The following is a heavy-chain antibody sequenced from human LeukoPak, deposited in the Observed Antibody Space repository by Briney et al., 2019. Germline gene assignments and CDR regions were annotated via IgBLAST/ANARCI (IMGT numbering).Heavy chain of an antibody. V-gene: IGHV4-59*01. J-gene: IGHJ4*02. CDR1: GDSISSSY. Sequence: PSETLSLTCTVSGDSISSSYWSWIRQPPGKGLEWIGYISYSGSTSSNPSLRSRVTISVDTSKNQFSLKLSSVTAADTAVYYCARGKYYFDYWGQGTLVTVSS. CDR2: ISYSGST. CDR3: ARGKYYFDY.